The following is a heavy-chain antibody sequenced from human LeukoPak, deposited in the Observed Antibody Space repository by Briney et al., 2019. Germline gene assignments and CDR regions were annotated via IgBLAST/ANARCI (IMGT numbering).Heavy chain of an antibody. J-gene: IGHJ4*02. CDR2: IYYSGST. Sequence: SRTLSLTCTVSGGSISSYSWSWIWQRPGKGLEWIGYIYYSGSTNYNPSLKSRVTISVDTSKNQFPLKLSSVTAADTAVYYCAGVLGDCSSTSCYHYWGQGTLVTVSS. CDR3: AGVLGDCSSTSCYHY. V-gene: IGHV4-59*08. D-gene: IGHD2-2*01. CDR1: GGSISSYS.